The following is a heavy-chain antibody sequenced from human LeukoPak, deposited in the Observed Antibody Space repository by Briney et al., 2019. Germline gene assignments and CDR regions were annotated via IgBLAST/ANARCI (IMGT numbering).Heavy chain of an antibody. D-gene: IGHD2-2*01. CDR2: MNPNSGNT. Sequence: ASVKVSCKASGYTFTSYDINWVRQATGQGLEWMGWMNPNSGNTGYAQKFQGRVTMTRNTSISTAYMELSSLRSEDTAVYYCARGRWSSTSCYRWFDTWGQGTLATVSS. CDR1: GYTFTSYD. J-gene: IGHJ5*02. V-gene: IGHV1-8*01. CDR3: ARGRWSSTSCYRWFDT.